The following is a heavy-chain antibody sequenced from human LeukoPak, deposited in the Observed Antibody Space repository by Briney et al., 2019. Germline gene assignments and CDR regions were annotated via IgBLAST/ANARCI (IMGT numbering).Heavy chain of an antibody. V-gene: IGHV3-33*01. Sequence: GRSLRLSCAASGFTFSSFGMHWVRQAPGKGLEWVAVIWSDGSKKYYADSVQGRFTISRDNSKNTLYLQMSSLRAEDTAVYYCARDRVSASLNCFDPWGQGTLVTVSS. CDR2: IWSDGSKK. CDR1: GFTFSSFG. CDR3: ARDRVSASLNCFDP. J-gene: IGHJ5*02. D-gene: IGHD2-2*01.